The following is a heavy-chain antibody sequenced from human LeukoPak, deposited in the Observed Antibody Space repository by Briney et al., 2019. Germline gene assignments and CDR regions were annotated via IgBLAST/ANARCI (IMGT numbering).Heavy chain of an antibody. CDR1: GFTFSSYR. Sequence: GGSLRLSCAASGFTFSSYRMNWVRQAPGKGLEWVSSISSSSSYIYYADSVKGRFTISRDNAKNSLYLQMNSLRAEDTAVYYCASFSPPCSGGSCHAFDYWGQGTLVTVSS. CDR2: ISSSSSYI. CDR3: ASFSPPCSGGSCHAFDY. J-gene: IGHJ4*02. V-gene: IGHV3-21*01. D-gene: IGHD2-15*01.